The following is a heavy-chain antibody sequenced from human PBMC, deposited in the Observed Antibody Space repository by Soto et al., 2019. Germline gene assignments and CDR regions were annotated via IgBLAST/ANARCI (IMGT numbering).Heavy chain of an antibody. J-gene: IGHJ5*02. CDR3: AQHDWFDP. CDR2: IYYSGST. Sequence: SETLSLTCTVSGGSISSGGYYWSWIRQHPGKGLEWIGYIYYSGSTYYNPSLKSRVTISADTSKNQFSLKLSSVTAEDSAVYYCAQHDWFDPWGQGTLVTVSS. CDR1: GGSISSGGYY. V-gene: IGHV4-31*03. D-gene: IGHD1-1*01.